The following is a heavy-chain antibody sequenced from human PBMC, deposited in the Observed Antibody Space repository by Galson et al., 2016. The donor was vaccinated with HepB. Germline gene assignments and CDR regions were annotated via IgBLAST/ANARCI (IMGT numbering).Heavy chain of an antibody. CDR3: ARHDLHSNSRYMDS. CDR1: GYKFTSYW. D-gene: IGHD6-13*01. CDR2: IYPGDSDT. V-gene: IGHV5-51*01. Sequence: QSGAEVKKPGESLKISCQGSGYKFTSYWIGWVRQVPGKGLEWMGTIYPGDSDTRYSPSFQGQVTISVDKSISTAYLQWSSLKASDSAIYYCARHDLHSNSRYMDSWGQGTLVTVSS. J-gene: IGHJ4*02.